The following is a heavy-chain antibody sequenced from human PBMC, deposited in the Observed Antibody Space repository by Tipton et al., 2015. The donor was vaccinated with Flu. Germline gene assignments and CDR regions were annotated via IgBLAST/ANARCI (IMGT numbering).Heavy chain of an antibody. J-gene: IGHJ6*03. CDR3: ARERYCSSTSCYHYYYYYMDV. CDR2: IYYSGST. D-gene: IGHD2-2*01. V-gene: IGHV4-61*01. Sequence: TLSLTCTVSGGSISSSSYYWGWIRQPPGKGLEWIGYIYYSGSTNYNPSLKSRVTISVDTSKNQFSLKLSSVTAADTAVYYCARERYCSSTSCYHYYYYYMDVWGKGTTVTVSS. CDR1: GGSISSSSYY.